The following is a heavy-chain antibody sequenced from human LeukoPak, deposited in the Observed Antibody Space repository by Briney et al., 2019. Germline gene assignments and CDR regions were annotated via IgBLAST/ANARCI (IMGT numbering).Heavy chain of an antibody. CDR1: GNSFTRFG. D-gene: IGHD2-2*01. V-gene: IGHV1-18*01. CDR2: ISAYNGNT. CDR3: ARDHCSSTSCYDAFDI. Sequence: ASVKVSCKASGNSFTRFGISWVRQPPGQGLEWMGWISAYNGNTNYAQNFQVGFTMSTGTSTNTAYMELRSLRSDETAVYSSARDHCSSTSCYDAFDIWGQGTMVTVSS. J-gene: IGHJ3*02.